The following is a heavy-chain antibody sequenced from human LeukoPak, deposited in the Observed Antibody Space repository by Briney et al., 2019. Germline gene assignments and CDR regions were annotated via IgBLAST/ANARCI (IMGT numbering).Heavy chain of an antibody. CDR2: IYSGGST. D-gene: IGHD6-19*01. J-gene: IGHJ4*02. CDR3: ARGASLYSSGWYYPY. CDR1: GFTVNNNY. V-gene: IGHV3-66*02. Sequence: PGGSLRLSCAVSGFTVNNNYMSWVRQAPGKGLEWVSVIYSGGSTYYADSVKGRFTISRDNYKSTLYLQMNSLKAEDTAVYYCARGASLYSSGWYYPYWGQGTLVTVSS.